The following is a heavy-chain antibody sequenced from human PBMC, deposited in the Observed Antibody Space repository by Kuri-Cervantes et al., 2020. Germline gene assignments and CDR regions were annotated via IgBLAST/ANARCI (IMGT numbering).Heavy chain of an antibody. CDR3: ARFRVRGVKYFDL. V-gene: IGHV4-31*03. CDR2: IYYSGST. CDR1: GASINSGGYY. D-gene: IGHD3-10*01. J-gene: IGHJ2*01. Sequence: LRLSCTVSGASINSGGYYWSWTRQHPGKGLEWIGYIYYSGSTYYNPALKSRVSISVDTSKNEFSLKLSCVTAADTAVYYCARFRVRGVKYFDLWGRGTLVTVSS.